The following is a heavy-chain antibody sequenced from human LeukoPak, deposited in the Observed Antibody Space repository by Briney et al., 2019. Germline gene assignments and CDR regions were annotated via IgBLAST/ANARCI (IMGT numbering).Heavy chain of an antibody. CDR1: GDSVYTNSCA. Sequence: SQTLSLTCAISGDSVYTNSCAWNWIRQSPSRGLEWLGRTYFRSKWYNEYSASVKSRITVNADTSKNQFSLHLTSVTPEDTAMYYCIRFEDGAPDYWGQGTLVTVSS. D-gene: IGHD5-24*01. CDR2: TYFRSKWYN. J-gene: IGHJ4*02. V-gene: IGHV6-1*01. CDR3: IRFEDGAPDY.